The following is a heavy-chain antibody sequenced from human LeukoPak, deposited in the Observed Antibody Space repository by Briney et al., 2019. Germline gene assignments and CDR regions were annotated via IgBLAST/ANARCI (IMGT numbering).Heavy chain of an antibody. J-gene: IGHJ4*02. Sequence: SWIRQHPGEGLEWIGYIYYTGSSYYNPSLKSRTTVSVDTSENQFSLNLDSVTAADTAVYYCARGSEFYEYWGQGILVTVSS. CDR3: ARGSEFYEY. V-gene: IGHV4-31*02. D-gene: IGHD3-10*01. CDR2: IYYTGSS.